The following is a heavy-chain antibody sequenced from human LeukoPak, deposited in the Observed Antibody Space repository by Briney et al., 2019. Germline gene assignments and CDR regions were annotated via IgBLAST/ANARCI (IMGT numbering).Heavy chain of an antibody. CDR1: GFTFSSYG. Sequence: PGGSLRLPFAASGFTFSSYGMHWVRQAPGKGLEWVAIISYDGSDKYYADSVKGRFTISRDNSKNTLYLQMNSLRTEDTAVYYCAIDRGSSWYLYYFDEWGEGTRVTVSS. CDR2: ISYDGSDK. D-gene: IGHD6-13*01. V-gene: IGHV3-30*03. J-gene: IGHJ4*02. CDR3: AIDRGSSWYLYYFDE.